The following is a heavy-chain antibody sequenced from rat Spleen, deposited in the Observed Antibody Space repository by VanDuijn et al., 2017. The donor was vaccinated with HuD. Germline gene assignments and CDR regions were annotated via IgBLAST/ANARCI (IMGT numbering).Heavy chain of an antibody. CDR3: ARDLSSHPHYFDY. CDR2: ISYSGST. D-gene: IGHD3-2*01. Sequence: EVQLQESGPGLVKPSQSLSLTCSVTGYSITSNYWGWIRKFPGNKMEWMGYISYSGSTTYNPSLKGRISITRDTSKNQFFLQVNSVTTEDTATYYCARDLSSHPHYFDYWGQGLLVTVSS. V-gene: IGHV3-1*01. J-gene: IGHJ2*01. CDR1: GYSITSNY.